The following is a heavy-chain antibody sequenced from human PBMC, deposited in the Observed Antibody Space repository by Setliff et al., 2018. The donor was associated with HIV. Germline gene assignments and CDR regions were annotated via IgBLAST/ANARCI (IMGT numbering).Heavy chain of an antibody. D-gene: IGHD3-16*01. CDR1: GYTFTSYY. J-gene: IGHJ6*02. V-gene: IGHV1-46*01. Sequence: ASVKVSCKASGYTFTSYYMHWVRQAPEQGLEWMGVINPGGGSTTYAQKFQGRVTMTRDTSTSTVYMELSSLRSQDTAMYYCARGWGGQDSYYYGMDVWGQGTTVTVSS. CDR3: ARGWGGQDSYYYGMDV. CDR2: INPGGGST.